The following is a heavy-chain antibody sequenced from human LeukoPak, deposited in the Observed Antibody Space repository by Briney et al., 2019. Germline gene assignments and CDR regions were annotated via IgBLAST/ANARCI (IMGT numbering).Heavy chain of an antibody. Sequence: GGSLRLSCAASGFTVSSNYMSWVRQAPGKGLEWVSVIYSGGSTYYADSVKGRFTISRHNSKNTLYLQMNSLRAEDTAVYYCARGALECSGGSCYFDYWGQGTLVTVSS. CDR3: ARGALECSGGSCYFDY. J-gene: IGHJ4*02. D-gene: IGHD2-15*01. V-gene: IGHV3-53*04. CDR2: IYSGGST. CDR1: GFTVSSNY.